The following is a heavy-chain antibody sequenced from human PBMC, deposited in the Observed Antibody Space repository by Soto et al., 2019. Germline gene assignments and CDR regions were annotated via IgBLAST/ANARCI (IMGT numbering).Heavy chain of an antibody. D-gene: IGHD5-12*01. Sequence: QVQLVESGGGLVQPGRSLTLSCAASGFTFGTYGMHWVRQAPGKGLECVATIWHDGSKKYYADSVRGRFTISRDNSKNTQYLQMNSLRAEDTALYYCARDLDISLGYYYYVGMDVWGEVTTVTVSS. CDR2: IWHDGSKK. CDR3: ARDLDISLGYYYYVGMDV. CDR1: GFTFGTYG. J-gene: IGHJ6*04. V-gene: IGHV3-33*01.